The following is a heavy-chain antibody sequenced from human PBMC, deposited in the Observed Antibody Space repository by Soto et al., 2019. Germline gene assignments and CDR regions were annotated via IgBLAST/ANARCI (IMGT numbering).Heavy chain of an antibody. J-gene: IGHJ4*02. V-gene: IGHV3-23*01. CDR2: INGGGGST. Sequence: GGSLRLSCAASRFTFSNHGVNWVRQAPGKGLEWVSAINGGGGSTFYADSVKGRFTISRDNSKNTLYLQMHSLRADDTAVYYCANVPEYNFWSGYRYYFDYWGQGALVTVSS. D-gene: IGHD3-3*01. CDR1: RFTFSNHG. CDR3: ANVPEYNFWSGYRYYFDY.